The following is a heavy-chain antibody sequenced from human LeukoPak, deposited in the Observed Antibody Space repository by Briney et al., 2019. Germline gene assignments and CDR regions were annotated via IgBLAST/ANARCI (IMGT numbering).Heavy chain of an antibody. CDR3: ASSTQWSYGSFDI. CDR1: GYSFTSYW. D-gene: IGHD2-15*01. V-gene: IGHV5-51*01. CDR2: IYPSDSDT. Sequence: GESPKISCKGSGYSFTSYWIGWVRQMPGKGLEWMGIIYPSDSDTRYSPSFQGRVTISADKSISTAYLQWSSLKASDTAMYYCASSTQWSYGSFDIWGQGTMVTVSS. J-gene: IGHJ3*02.